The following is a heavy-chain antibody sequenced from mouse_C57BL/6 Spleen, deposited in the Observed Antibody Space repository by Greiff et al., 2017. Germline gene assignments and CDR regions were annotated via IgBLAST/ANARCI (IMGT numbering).Heavy chain of an antibody. J-gene: IGHJ4*01. D-gene: IGHD2-1*01. CDR1: GYTFTSYW. CDR2: IYPSDSET. Sequence: QVQLQQPGAELVRPGSSVKLSCKASGYTFTSYWMDWVKQRPGQGLEWIGNIYPSDSETHYNQKFKDKATLTVDKSSSTAYMQLSSLTSEDSAVYYCASLIYYGNLYYAMDYWGQGTSVTVSS. V-gene: IGHV1-61*01. CDR3: ASLIYYGNLYYAMDY.